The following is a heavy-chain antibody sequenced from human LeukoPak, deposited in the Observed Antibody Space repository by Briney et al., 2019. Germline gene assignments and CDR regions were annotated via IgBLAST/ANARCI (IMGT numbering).Heavy chain of an antibody. CDR1: GYTFTDYY. J-gene: IGHJ5*02. CDR2: INPNSGDT. D-gene: IGHD4-17*01. Sequence: ASVMVSCKASGYTFTDYYIHWVRQAPGQGLEWMGWINPNSGDTNYAQKFQDRVTLTRDTSITTAYMELTNLRSDDTAVYYCARPHGDYYNWLDPWGQGTLVTVSS. CDR3: ARPHGDYYNWLDP. V-gene: IGHV1-2*02.